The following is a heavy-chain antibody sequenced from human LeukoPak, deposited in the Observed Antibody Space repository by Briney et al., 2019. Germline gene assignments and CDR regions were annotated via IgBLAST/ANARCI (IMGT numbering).Heavy chain of an antibody. V-gene: IGHV3-21*01. D-gene: IGHD6-13*01. CDR1: GFTFSSDS. J-gene: IGHJ1*01. CDR3: TSNPPGIARDGAEYFQH. CDR2: ISSSSSHI. Sequence: GGSLRLSCAASGFTFSSDSMNWVRQAPGKGLEWVSSISSSSSHIYYADSVKGRFTISRDNAKNSLYLQMNSLRAEDTTVYYCTSNPPGIARDGAEYFQHWGQGTLVTVSS.